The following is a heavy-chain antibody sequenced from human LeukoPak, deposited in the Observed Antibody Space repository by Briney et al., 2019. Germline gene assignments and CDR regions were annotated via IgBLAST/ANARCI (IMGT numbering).Heavy chain of an antibody. V-gene: IGHV3-48*03. J-gene: IGHJ3*02. CDR2: ISSSGSTI. D-gene: IGHD1-26*01. CDR1: GFTFSSYE. CDR3: AREIRDRERVVGATPPAFDI. Sequence: PGGSLKLSCAASGFTFSSYEMNWVRQAPGKGLEWVSYISSSGSTIYYTDSVKGRFTISRDNAKNSLYLQMNSLRAEDTAVYYCAREIRDRERVVGATPPAFDIWGQGTMVTVSS.